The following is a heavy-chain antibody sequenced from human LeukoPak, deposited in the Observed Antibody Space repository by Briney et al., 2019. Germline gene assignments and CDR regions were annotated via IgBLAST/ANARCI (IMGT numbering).Heavy chain of an antibody. D-gene: IGHD6-19*01. CDR3: ACRKPQWLVALDDAFDI. J-gene: IGHJ3*02. CDR1: GYTFTSYY. V-gene: IGHV1-2*02. Sequence: GASVKVSCKASGYTFTSYYMHWVRQAPGQGLEWMGWINPNSGGTNYAQKFQGRVTMTRDTSISTAYMELSRLRSDDTAVYYCACRKPQWLVALDDAFDIWGQGTMVTVSS. CDR2: INPNSGGT.